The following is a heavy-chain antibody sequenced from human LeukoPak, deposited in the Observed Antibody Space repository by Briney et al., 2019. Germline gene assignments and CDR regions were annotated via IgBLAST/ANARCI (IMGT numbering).Heavy chain of an antibody. D-gene: IGHD5-24*01. J-gene: IGHJ4*02. CDR3: ARQGEMPTIKPFDY. CDR1: GYSISRDYY. Sequence: SETLSLTCAVSGYSISRDYYWGRIRQPPGQGLEWIGSIYHSGSTYYNPSLESRVTISLDTSKNQFSLKLSSVTAADTAVYYCARQGEMPTIKPFDYWGQGTLVTVSS. V-gene: IGHV4-38-2*01. CDR2: IYHSGST.